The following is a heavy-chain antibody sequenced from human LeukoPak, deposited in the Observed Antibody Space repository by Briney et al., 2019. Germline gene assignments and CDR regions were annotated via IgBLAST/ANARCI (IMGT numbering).Heavy chain of an antibody. Sequence: PGGSLRLSCAASGFTFSSYWMHWVRQAPGKGLVWVSRINRDVTNTNYADSVKGRFTISRDNAKNTLYLQMNSLRVEDTAVYYCAMGYYDSSGYSHFDYWGQGTLVTVSS. CDR2: INRDVTNT. D-gene: IGHD3-22*01. CDR3: AMGYYDSSGYSHFDY. V-gene: IGHV3-74*01. CDR1: GFTFSSYW. J-gene: IGHJ4*02.